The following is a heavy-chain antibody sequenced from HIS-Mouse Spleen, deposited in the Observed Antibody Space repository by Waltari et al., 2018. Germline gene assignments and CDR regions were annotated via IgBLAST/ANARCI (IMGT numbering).Heavy chain of an antibody. V-gene: IGHV4-59*01. CDR1: GGSISSYY. J-gene: IGHJ2*01. CDR3: ARASRDLLLPRYFDL. Sequence: QVQLQESGPGLVKPSETLSLTCTVSGGSISSYYWIWIRQPPGKGLEWIGYYRWSTNYNPSLKSRVTISVDTSKNQFSLKLSSVTAADTAVYYCARASRDLLLPRYFDLWGRGTLVTVSS. CDR2: YYRWST.